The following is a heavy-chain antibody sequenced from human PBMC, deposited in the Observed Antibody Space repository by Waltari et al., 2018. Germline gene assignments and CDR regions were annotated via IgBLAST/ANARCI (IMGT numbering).Heavy chain of an antibody. V-gene: IGHV4-59*01. J-gene: IGHJ6*02. CDR1: GGSISSYY. D-gene: IGHD6-13*01. CDR3: AREHLIYSSSWYGVSAQYYYYGMDV. Sequence: QVQLQESGPGLVKPSETLSLTCTVSGGSISSYYWRWIRQPPGKGLEWIGYIYYSGSTNYNPSLKSRVTISVDTSKNQFSLKLSSVTAADTAVYYCAREHLIYSSSWYGVSAQYYYYGMDVWGQGTTVTVSS. CDR2: IYYSGST.